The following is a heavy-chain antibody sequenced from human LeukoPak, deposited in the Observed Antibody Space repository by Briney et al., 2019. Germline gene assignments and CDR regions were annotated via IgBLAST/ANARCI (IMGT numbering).Heavy chain of an antibody. D-gene: IGHD3-22*01. CDR1: GFTFSSYV. J-gene: IGHJ6*02. V-gene: IGHV3-23*01. CDR3: AKDDYYDSSGYYYAPSIYYYYYGMDV. Sequence: GGSLRLSCAASGFTFSSYVMSWVRQAPGKGLEWVSHISGSGGSTYHADSVKGGFTISRDNSKNTLYLQMNSLRAEDTAVYYCAKDDYYDSSGYYYAPSIYYYYYGMDVWGQGTTVTVSS. CDR2: ISGSGGST.